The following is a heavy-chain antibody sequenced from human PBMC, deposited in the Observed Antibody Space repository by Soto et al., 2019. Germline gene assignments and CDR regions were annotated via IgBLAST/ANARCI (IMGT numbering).Heavy chain of an antibody. CDR3: ARLFKTMSFYYGMDV. V-gene: IGHV4-31*03. CDR1: GGSINSGGYY. CDR2: IYYSGST. Sequence: QVQLQESGPGLVKPSQTLSLICTVSGGSINSGGYYWSWIRQHPGKGLEWIGYIYYSGSTYYNPSLKSRAIISVDTSHKQISLKLTSVTAADTAVYFCARLFKTMSFYYGMDVWGPGTTVTVSS. J-gene: IGHJ6*02. D-gene: IGHD3-22*01.